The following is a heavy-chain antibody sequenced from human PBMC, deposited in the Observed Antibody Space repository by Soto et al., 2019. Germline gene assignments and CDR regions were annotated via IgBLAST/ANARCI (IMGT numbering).Heavy chain of an antibody. D-gene: IGHD6-19*01. V-gene: IGHV3-30*18. J-gene: IGHJ4*02. CDR1: GFTFSSYG. CDR3: AKPPGGWYPPSDY. CDR2: ISYDGSNK. Sequence: QVQLVESGGGVVQPGRSLRLSCAASGFTFSSYGMHWVRQAPGKGLEWVAVISYDGSNKYYADSVKGGFTIYRDNSKNTLYLQMNSLRAEDTAVYYCAKPPGGWYPPSDYWGQGTLVTVSS.